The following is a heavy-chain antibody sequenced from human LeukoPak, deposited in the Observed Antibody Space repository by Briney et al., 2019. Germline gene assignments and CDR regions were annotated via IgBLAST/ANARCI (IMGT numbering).Heavy chain of an antibody. Sequence: QPGGSLRLSCGASGFTFQSFDMTWIRQAPGKGLEWVSLITGSGSHTFYAASVRGRFTVSRDNSKNTMFLQMNALRDEETATYYCARRKFFRMGKKKEPNWFDSWGQGTLVTVSS. V-gene: IGHV3-23*01. CDR3: ARRKFFRMGKKKEPNWFDS. CDR1: GFTFQSFD. J-gene: IGHJ5*01. CDR2: ITGSGSHT. D-gene: IGHD1-14*01.